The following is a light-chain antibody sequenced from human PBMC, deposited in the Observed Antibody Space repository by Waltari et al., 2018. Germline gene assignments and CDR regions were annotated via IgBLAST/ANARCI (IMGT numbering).Light chain of an antibody. Sequence: EIVLTQSPAILSLSPGERASLSCRASQSVTNYLAWYQQIPGQAPRLLIYDTSNRATGIPARFSGSGFGTDCTLTISSLEPEDFAVYYCQQRRDWPLTFGGGTKVEIK. V-gene: IGKV3-11*01. J-gene: IGKJ4*02. CDR3: QQRRDWPLT. CDR2: DTS. CDR1: QSVTNY.